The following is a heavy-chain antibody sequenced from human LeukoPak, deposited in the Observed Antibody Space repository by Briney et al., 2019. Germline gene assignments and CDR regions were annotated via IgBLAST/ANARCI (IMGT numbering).Heavy chain of an antibody. CDR3: ARDRSVGAFDI. CDR2: IKQDGSEK. Sequence: PGGSLRLSCAASGFTFSSYWMSWVRQAPEKGLEWVANIKQDGSEKYYVDSVKGRFTISRDNAKNSLYLQMNSLRAEDTAVYYCARDRSVGAFDIWGQGTMVTVSS. J-gene: IGHJ3*02. V-gene: IGHV3-7*01. CDR1: GFTFSSYW.